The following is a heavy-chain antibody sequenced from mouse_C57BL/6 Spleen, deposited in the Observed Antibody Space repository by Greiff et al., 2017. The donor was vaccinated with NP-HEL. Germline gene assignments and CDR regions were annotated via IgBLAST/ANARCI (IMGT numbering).Heavy chain of an antibody. CDR2: ISSGGDYI. D-gene: IGHD1-1*01. V-gene: IGHV5-9-1*02. Sequence: EVKLVESGEGLVKPGGSLKLSCAASGFTFSSYAMSWVRQTPEKRLEWVAYISSGGDYIYYADTVKGRFTISRDNARNTLYLQMSSLKSEDTAMYYCTREGYYGSSPYYYAMDYWGQGTSVTVSS. CDR3: TREGYYGSSPYYYAMDY. J-gene: IGHJ4*01. CDR1: GFTFSSYA.